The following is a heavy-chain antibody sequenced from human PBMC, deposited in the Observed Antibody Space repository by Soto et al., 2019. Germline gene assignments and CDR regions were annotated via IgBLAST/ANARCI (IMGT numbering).Heavy chain of an antibody. Sequence: SETLSLTCAVSGYSIASGYYWAWIRKSPGKGMEWIGSPYHAGSVYYNTSLNSRVHLSLDNSKNHFYLKLTSVTAADKAVYYCARTFDYYGMDVWGQGTT. CDR2: PYHAGSV. CDR1: GYSIASGYY. V-gene: IGHV4-38-2*01. J-gene: IGHJ6*02. CDR3: ARTFDYYGMDV.